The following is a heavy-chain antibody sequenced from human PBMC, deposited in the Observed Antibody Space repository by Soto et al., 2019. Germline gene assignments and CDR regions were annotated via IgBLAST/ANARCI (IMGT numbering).Heavy chain of an antibody. Sequence: GTPAKVASKASGYRFNISVVGGVLKNPGQGLEWMGWISAYNGNTNYAQKLQGRVTMTTDTSTSTAYMELRSLRSDDTAVYYCARCSSTSCYVSDYWGQGTLVTVSS. CDR1: GYRFNISV. CDR3: ARCSSTSCYVSDY. V-gene: IGHV1-18*01. D-gene: IGHD2-2*01. J-gene: IGHJ4*02. CDR2: ISAYNGNT.